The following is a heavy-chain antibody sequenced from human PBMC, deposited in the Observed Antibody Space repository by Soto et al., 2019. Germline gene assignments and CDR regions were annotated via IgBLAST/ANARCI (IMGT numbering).Heavy chain of an antibody. Sequence: LSLTCTVSGGSIDTFYWSWVRHPAVKGLELIGRIFSSGSTSFNPSLESRVAMSVDTSKNHFSLNLSSVTAADMAVYYCAREGSYSAYNFAHGIQLWSFDFWGQGALVTVS. D-gene: IGHD5-12*01. CDR3: AREGSYSAYNFAHGIQLWSFDF. V-gene: IGHV4-4*07. J-gene: IGHJ4*02. CDR2: IFSSGST. CDR1: GGSIDTFY.